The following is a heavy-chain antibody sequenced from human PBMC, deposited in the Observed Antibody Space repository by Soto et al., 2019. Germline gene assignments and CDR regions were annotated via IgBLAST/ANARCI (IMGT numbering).Heavy chain of an antibody. Sequence: PCETLSLTCTVSGGSISSGGYYWSWIRQHPGKGLEWIGYIYYSGTTYYNPSLKSRVTISKDTSKSQVVLTMTNMDPVDTATYYCARIPLWYSPYFDYWGQGTLVTVSS. D-gene: IGHD6-13*01. J-gene: IGHJ4*02. V-gene: IGHV4-31*08. CDR3: ARIPLWYSPYFDY. CDR1: GGSISSGGYY. CDR2: IYYSGTT.